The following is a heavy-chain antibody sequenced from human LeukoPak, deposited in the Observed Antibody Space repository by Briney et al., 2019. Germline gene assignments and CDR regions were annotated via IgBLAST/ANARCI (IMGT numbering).Heavy chain of an antibody. CDR2: ISYDGSNK. J-gene: IGHJ4*02. V-gene: IGHV3-30-3*01. Sequence: PRRSLRLSCAASGFTFSSYAMHWVRQAPGKGLEWVAVISYDGSNKYYADSVKGRFTISRDNSKNTLYLQMNSLRAEDTAVYYCAGGPFDYWGQGTLVTVSS. CDR1: GFTFSSYA. D-gene: IGHD3-16*01. CDR3: AGGPFDY.